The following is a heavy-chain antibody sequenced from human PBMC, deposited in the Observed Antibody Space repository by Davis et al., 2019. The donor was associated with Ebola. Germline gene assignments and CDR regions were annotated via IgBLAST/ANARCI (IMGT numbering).Heavy chain of an antibody. CDR1: GFPFSSYT. CDR2: ISSDGSYI. J-gene: IGHJ4*02. D-gene: IGHD2-2*01. CDR3: ARGRIVPAATHFDY. V-gene: IGHV3-21*03. Sequence: GESLKISCAASGFPFSSYTMNWVRQAPGKGLEWVSSISSDGSYIFYADSAKGRFSISRDNAKNSLDLQMNSLGAEDTAVYYCARGRIVPAATHFDYWGQGTLVTVSS.